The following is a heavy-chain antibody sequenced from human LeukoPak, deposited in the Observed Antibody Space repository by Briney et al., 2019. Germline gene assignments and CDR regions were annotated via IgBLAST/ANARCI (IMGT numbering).Heavy chain of an antibody. J-gene: IGHJ2*01. CDR2: IYPGDSDT. CDR1: GYSFTSYW. V-gene: IGHV5-51*01. CDR3: ARRGYCSSTSCAVSYFDL. Sequence: PGESLKISCKGSGYSFTSYWIGWVRQMPGKGLEWKGIIYPGDSDTRYSPSFQGQVTISADKSISTAYLQWSSLKASDTAMYYCARRGYCSSTSCAVSYFDLWGRGTLVTVSS. D-gene: IGHD2-2*01.